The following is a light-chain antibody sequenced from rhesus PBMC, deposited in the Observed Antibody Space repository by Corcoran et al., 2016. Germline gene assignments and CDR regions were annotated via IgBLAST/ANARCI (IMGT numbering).Light chain of an antibody. Sequence: DIQMTQSPSSLSASAGDKVTTTCHASQGISSGLAWYQQKPGKAPKLLIYKASIWQSGFPSMLSGSGTLTDYTLTNSRLQSEEFGTYYCRQYRSSPPTFGQGTKVEIK. CDR2: KAS. CDR3: RQYRSSPPT. CDR1: QGISSG. V-gene: IGKV1-22*01. J-gene: IGKJ1*01.